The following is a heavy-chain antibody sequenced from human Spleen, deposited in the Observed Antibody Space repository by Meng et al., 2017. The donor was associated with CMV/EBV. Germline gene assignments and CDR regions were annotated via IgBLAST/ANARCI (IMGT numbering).Heavy chain of an antibody. CDR3: ARRVEEVGGWFRPHLDF. CDR2: ISSSYSL. Sequence: GESLKISCAASEFTFSDYSMSWIRQAPGKGLEWVSYISSSYSLYYADSVKGRFTISRDNAKNSLYLQMNSLRAEDTAVYYCARRVEEVGGWFRPHLDFWGQGALVTVS. V-gene: IGHV3-11*01. J-gene: IGHJ4*02. D-gene: IGHD6-19*01. CDR1: EFTFSDYS.